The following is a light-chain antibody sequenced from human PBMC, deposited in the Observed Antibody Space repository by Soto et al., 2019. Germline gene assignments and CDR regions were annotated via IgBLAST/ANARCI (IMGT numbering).Light chain of an antibody. V-gene: IGKV3-15*01. CDR1: QSVSRN. CDR3: QQYDKWPPT. CDR2: GAS. Sequence: EIVLTQSPGTLSLSPGEGATLYCRASQSVSRNFLAWYQQKPGQAPRLLIYGASTRATGIPVRFSGSGSGTEFTLTISSLQSEDFAVYYCQQYDKWPPTFGQGTKVDIK. J-gene: IGKJ1*01.